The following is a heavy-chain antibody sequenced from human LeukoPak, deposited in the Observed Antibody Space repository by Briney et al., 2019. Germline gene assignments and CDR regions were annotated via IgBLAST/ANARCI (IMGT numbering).Heavy chain of an antibody. D-gene: IGHD7-27*01. CDR1: GYTLTELS. CDR2: FDPEDGET. Sequence: ASVKVSCKVSGYTLTELSMHWVRQAPGKGLEWMGGFDPEDGETIYAQKFQGRVTMTEDTSTDTAYMELSSLRSEDTAVYYCATGGTLTGDRTFSVNFDYWGQGTLVTVSS. V-gene: IGHV1-24*01. J-gene: IGHJ4*02. CDR3: ATGGTLTGDRTFSVNFDY.